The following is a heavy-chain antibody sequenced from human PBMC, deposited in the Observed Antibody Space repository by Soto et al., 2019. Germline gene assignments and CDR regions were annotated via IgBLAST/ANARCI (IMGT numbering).Heavy chain of an antibody. D-gene: IGHD2-15*01. V-gene: IGHV3-74*01. Sequence: GGSLRLSCAASGFPFSNYWMHWVRQAPGKGLEWVSRINSDGSSTSYADSVKGRFTISRDNAKNTLYLQMNSLRAEDTAVYYCVRTSLVVAAATREDYWGQATLVTVSS. J-gene: IGHJ4*02. CDR3: VRTSLVVAAATREDY. CDR2: INSDGSST. CDR1: GFPFSNYW.